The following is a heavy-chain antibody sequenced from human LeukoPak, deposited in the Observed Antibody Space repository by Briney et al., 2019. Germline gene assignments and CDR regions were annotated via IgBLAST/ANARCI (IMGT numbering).Heavy chain of an antibody. CDR3: ARDPTSGWYRFFDP. V-gene: IGHV4-39*07. D-gene: IGHD6-19*01. CDR2: IYYSGST. CDR1: GASISSGSNY. Sequence: SETLSLTCSVSGASISSGSNYGGWIRQPPGKGLEWIGSIYYSGSTYYNPSLKSRVTISIDTSKNQFSLKLSSVTAADTAVYYCARDPTSGWYRFFDPWGQGTLVTVSS. J-gene: IGHJ5*02.